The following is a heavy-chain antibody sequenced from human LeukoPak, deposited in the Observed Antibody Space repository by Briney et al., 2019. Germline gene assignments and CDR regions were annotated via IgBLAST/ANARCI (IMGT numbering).Heavy chain of an antibody. CDR1: GYTFTSYY. D-gene: IGHD3-10*01. J-gene: IGHJ5*02. CDR2: VNPSDGST. Sequence: ASVKVSCKASGYTFTSYYIHWVRQAPGQGLEGMGIVNPSDGSTGYAQKFKGRVTMTRDMSTSTVYMELSSLRSEDTAVYYCARANMVRGVGSFFDRNWFDPWGQGTLVTVSS. CDR3: ARANMVRGVGSFFDRNWFDP. V-gene: IGHV1-46*01.